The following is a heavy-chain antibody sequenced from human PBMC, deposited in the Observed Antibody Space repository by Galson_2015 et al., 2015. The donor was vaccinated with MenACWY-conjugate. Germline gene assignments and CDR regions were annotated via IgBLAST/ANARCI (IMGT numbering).Heavy chain of an antibody. Sequence: LSLTCTVSGGSISSNDLYCGWFRQPPGKGLEWIGNIHYSGGTYHNPSLKSRITTSVDTSQSQFSLKPTSVTAADTAVYYCAREMRSLFGLPEYYMDVWGKGTTVTVSS. D-gene: IGHD3-3*01. CDR2: IHYSGGT. CDR3: AREMRSLFGLPEYYMDV. CDR1: GGSISSNDLY. V-gene: IGHV4-39*07. J-gene: IGHJ6*03.